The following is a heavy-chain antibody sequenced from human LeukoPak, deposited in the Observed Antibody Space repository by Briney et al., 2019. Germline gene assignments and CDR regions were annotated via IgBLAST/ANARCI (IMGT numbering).Heavy chain of an antibody. CDR2: INSDGSST. CDR3: ARDSAAAGPDY. Sequence: PGGSLRLSCAASGFTFSSYWMHWVRQAPGKGLVWVSRINSDGSSTSYADSVKGRFTISRDNAKNTLYLQMDSRRAEDTAVYYCARDSAAAGPDYWGQGTLVTVSS. CDR1: GFTFSSYW. D-gene: IGHD6-13*01. J-gene: IGHJ4*02. V-gene: IGHV3-74*01.